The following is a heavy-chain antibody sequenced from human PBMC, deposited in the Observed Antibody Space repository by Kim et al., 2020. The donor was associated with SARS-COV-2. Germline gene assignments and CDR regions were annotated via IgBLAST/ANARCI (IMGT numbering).Heavy chain of an antibody. CDR3: SRDGYNWTDY. J-gene: IGHJ4*02. D-gene: IGHD5-12*01. CDR1: GLTFIPYS. Sequence: GGSLRLSCAASGLTFIPYSLRLFRQAPGQGLDWVSYIIGTLSPIYYADSVMCRFTTSRDNAKNSLYLQMNSLREDDTAVYYCSRDGYNWTDYWGQGTLVTVSS. CDR2: IIGTLSPI. V-gene: IGHV3-48*02.